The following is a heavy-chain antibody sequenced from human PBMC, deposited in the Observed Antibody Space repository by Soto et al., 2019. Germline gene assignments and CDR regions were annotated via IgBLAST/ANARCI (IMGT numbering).Heavy chain of an antibody. J-gene: IGHJ6*02. V-gene: IGHV3-66*02. Sequence: QPGGSLRLSCAASGFIVSNTYMSWVRQAPGKGLEWVSIIYSGRSTYYADSVKGRFTISRDNSKNTLYLQMNSLRAEDTAVYYCAKDRIHVVPAAPYYYYYGMDLWGQGTTATVSS. D-gene: IGHD2-2*01. CDR1: GFIVSNTY. CDR2: IYSGRST. CDR3: AKDRIHVVPAAPYYYYYGMDL.